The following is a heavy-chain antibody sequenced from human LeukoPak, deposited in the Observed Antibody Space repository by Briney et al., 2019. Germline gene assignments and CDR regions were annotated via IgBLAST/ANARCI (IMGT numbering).Heavy chain of an antibody. CDR3: ASSPDSGYDSPFDY. J-gene: IGHJ4*02. CDR1: GYTLTELS. CDR2: INPNSGGT. Sequence: ASVKVSCKVSGYTLTELSIHWVRQAPGKGLEWMGWINPNSGGTNYAQKFQGRVTMTRDTSISTAYMELSRLRSDDTAVYYCASSPDSGYDSPFDYWGQGTLVTVSS. D-gene: IGHD5-12*01. V-gene: IGHV1-2*02.